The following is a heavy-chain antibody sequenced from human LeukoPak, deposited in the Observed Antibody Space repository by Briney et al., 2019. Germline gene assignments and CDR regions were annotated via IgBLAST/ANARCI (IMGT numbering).Heavy chain of an antibody. CDR1: GGSISSGGYY. Sequence: SETLSLTCTVSGGSISSGGYYWSWIRQHPGKGLEWIGYIYYSGSTYYNPSLKSRVTISVDTSKNQFSLKLSSVTAADTAVYYWARESPYYGMDVWGQGTTVTVSS. J-gene: IGHJ6*02. CDR3: ARESPYYGMDV. V-gene: IGHV4-31*03. CDR2: IYYSGST.